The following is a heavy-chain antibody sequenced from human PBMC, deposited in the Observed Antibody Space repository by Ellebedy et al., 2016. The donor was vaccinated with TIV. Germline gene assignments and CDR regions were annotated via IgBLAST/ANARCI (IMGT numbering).Heavy chain of an antibody. CDR1: GFTFSSDA. D-gene: IGHD3-16*01. CDR2: ISYDGSDK. CDR3: AKILGGVNKRYFQH. V-gene: IGHV3-30*04. J-gene: IGHJ1*01. Sequence: GGSLRLXXAASGFTFSSDAMHWVRQAPGKGLEWVAVISYDGSDKYYVDSVKGRFTISRDNSKNTLYLQMNSLRAEDTAVYYCAKILGGVNKRYFQHWGQGTLVTVSS.